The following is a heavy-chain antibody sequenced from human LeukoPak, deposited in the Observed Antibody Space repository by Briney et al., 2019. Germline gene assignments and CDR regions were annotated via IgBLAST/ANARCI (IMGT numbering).Heavy chain of an antibody. CDR3: ARDHYNKTWYKY. Sequence: SETLSLTCSVSGDSISSSVRFYWGWLRQPPGKGLEWIGSMDYSGTTDYNPSLKSRVTLSVDTSKDQFSLKLTSVTAADTALYYCARDHYNKTWYKYWGQGTLVTVSS. CDR1: GDSISSSVRFY. D-gene: IGHD1-1*01. V-gene: IGHV4-39*02. CDR2: MDYSGTT. J-gene: IGHJ4*02.